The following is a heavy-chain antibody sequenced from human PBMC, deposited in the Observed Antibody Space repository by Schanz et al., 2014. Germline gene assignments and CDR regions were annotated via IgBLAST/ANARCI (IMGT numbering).Heavy chain of an antibody. CDR2: IIPIHGIV. CDR1: GGTFSTYP. J-gene: IGHJ4*02. D-gene: IGHD4-17*01. V-gene: IGHV1-69*02. CDR3: ARGYGDSPTDF. Sequence: QVQLVQSEAEVKKPGSSMKVSCKASGGTFSTYPINWLRQAPGQGLEWMGRIIPIHGIVNYAQRFQDRVRITADKSTSTAYMELSSLRSDDTAVYYCARGYGDSPTDFWGQGTLVTVSS.